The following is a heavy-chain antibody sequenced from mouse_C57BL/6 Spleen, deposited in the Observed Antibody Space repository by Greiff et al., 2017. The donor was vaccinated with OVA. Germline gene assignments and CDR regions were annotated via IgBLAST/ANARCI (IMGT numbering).Heavy chain of an antibody. CDR1: GYTFTDYY. CDR2: INPNNGGT. J-gene: IGHJ1*03. CDR3: ARYAYDGSSWYFDV. D-gene: IGHD1-1*01. Sequence: EVQLQQSGPELVKPGASVKISCKASGYTFTDYYMNWVKQSHGKSLEWIGDINPNNGGTSYNPKFKGKATLNVDKSSSTAYMELRRLTSEDSAVYYCARYAYDGSSWYFDVWGTGTTVTVSS. V-gene: IGHV1-26*01.